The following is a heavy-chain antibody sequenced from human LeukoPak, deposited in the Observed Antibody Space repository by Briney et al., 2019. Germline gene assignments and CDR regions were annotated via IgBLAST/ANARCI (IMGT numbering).Heavy chain of an antibody. CDR1: GFAFSDYY. CDR2: ISSTSSFT. Sequence: PGGSLRLSCAASGFAFSDYYMSWIRQAPGKGLEWLSYISSTSSFTNYADSVKGRFTISRDNAKNSLYLQMNSLRAEDTAVYYCARGSARWFDPWGQGTLVTVSS. V-gene: IGHV3-11*05. J-gene: IGHJ5*02. CDR3: ARGSARWFDP.